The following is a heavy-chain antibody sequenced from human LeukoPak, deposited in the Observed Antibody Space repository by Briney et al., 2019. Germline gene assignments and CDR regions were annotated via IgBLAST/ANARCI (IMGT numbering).Heavy chain of an antibody. Sequence: HPGGSLRLSCAASGFTFSSYGMHWVRQAPGKGLEWAAFIRYDGSNEYYTDSVQGRFTISRDNSKNTLYLQMNSLRAEDTAVYYCAKDGRSSSSGTGFDYWGQGTLVTVSS. CDR3: AKDGRSSSSGTGFDY. D-gene: IGHD6-13*01. J-gene: IGHJ4*02. V-gene: IGHV3-30*02. CDR1: GFTFSSYG. CDR2: IRYDGSNE.